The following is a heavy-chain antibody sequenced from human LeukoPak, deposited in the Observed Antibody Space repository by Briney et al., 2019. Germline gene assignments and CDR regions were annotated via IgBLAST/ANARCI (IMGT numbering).Heavy chain of an antibody. D-gene: IGHD6-6*01. CDR3: ARVRRAARPSDRLSYYYGMDV. V-gene: IGHV1-2*02. J-gene: IGHJ6*02. CDR2: INPNSGGT. Sequence: GASVKVSCKASGYTFTGYYMHWVRQAPGQGLEWMGLINPNSGGTNYAQKFQGRVTMTRDTSISTAYMELSRLRSDDTAVYYCARVRRAARPSDRLSYYYGMDVWGQGTTVTVSS. CDR1: GYTFTGYY.